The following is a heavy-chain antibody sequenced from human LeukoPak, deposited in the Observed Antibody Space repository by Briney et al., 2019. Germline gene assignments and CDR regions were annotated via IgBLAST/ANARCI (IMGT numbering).Heavy chain of an antibody. D-gene: IGHD2-2*01. J-gene: IGHJ5*02. CDR1: GFTFSSYG. Sequence: GGSLRLSCAASGFTFSSYGMHWVRQAPGKGVEWVAVISYDGSNKYYADSVKGRFTISRDNSKNTLYLQMNSLRAEDTAVYYCAKEGYCSSTSCYHNWFDPWGQGTLVTVSS. CDR2: ISYDGSNK. V-gene: IGHV3-30*18. CDR3: AKEGYCSSTSCYHNWFDP.